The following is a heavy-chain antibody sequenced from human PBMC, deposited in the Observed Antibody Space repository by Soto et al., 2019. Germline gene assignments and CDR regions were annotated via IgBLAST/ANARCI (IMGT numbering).Heavy chain of an antibody. CDR2: MVGDGSSW. D-gene: IGHD1-26*01. CDR3: AKDLRPDGRYDLDY. V-gene: IGHV3-23*01. J-gene: IGHJ4*02. CDR1: GFNFRIYA. Sequence: EVQLLELGGGLAQAGGSLRLSCAASGFNFRIYAMNWVRQAPGKGLEWVSVMVGDGSSWDYADSVRGRFTISRDNSKNTLYLQMNSLRAEDTAVYYCAKDLRPDGRYDLDYWGQGTLVTVSS.